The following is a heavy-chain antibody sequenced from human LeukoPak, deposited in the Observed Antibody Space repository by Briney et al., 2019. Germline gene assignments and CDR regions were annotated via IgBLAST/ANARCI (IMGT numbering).Heavy chain of an antibody. V-gene: IGHV4-39*01. J-gene: IGHJ4*02. Sequence: SETLSLTCTVSGGSISSSTYYWGWIRQPPGKGLEWIGNIYYRGSTYYNPSLKSRVTISVDTSKNQFSLKLSSVTAADTAVYYCARHRFRSGSYYNDYWGQGTLVTVSS. CDR2: IYYRGST. CDR3: ARHRFRSGSYYNDY. CDR1: GGSISSSTYY. D-gene: IGHD3-10*01.